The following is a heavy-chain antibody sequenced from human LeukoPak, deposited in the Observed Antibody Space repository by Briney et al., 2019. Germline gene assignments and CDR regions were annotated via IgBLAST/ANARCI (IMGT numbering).Heavy chain of an antibody. V-gene: IGHV3-9*01. CDR3: AKDFDY. J-gene: IGHJ4*02. CDR2: ISWNSGSI. CDR1: GFTFDDYA. Sequence: GGSLRLSCAASGFTFDDYAMHWVRQAPGKDLEWVSGISWNSGSIGYADSAKGRFTISRDNAKNSLYLQMNSLRAEDTALYYCAKDFDYWGQGTLVTVSS.